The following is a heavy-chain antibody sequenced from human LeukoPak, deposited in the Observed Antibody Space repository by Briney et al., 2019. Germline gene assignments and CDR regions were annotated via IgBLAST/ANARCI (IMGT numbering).Heavy chain of an antibody. CDR2: IYSDGST. Sequence: GGSLRLSCAASGFTVSSNHVSWVRQAPGKGLEWVSIIYSDGSTLYADSVKGQFTISRDNSKNTLYLQMNSLRVEDTAVYYCARGGAFDIWGQGTMVTVSS. CDR1: GFTVSSNH. J-gene: IGHJ3*02. CDR3: ARGGAFDI. V-gene: IGHV3-53*01.